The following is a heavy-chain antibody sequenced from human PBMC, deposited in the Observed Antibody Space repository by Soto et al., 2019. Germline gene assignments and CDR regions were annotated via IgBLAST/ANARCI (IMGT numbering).Heavy chain of an antibody. CDR2: IYHSGST. CDR1: GGSISSGGYS. CDR3: ARTGKFDYYDNSGLPFDP. D-gene: IGHD3-22*01. V-gene: IGHV4-30-2*01. J-gene: IGHJ5*02. Sequence: SETLSLTCAVSGGSISSGGYSWSWTRQPPGKGLEWIGYIYHSGSTYYNPSLKSRVTISIDKSKNQFSLKLKSVTAADTAVYFCARTGKFDYYDNSGLPFDPWGQGTLVTVSS.